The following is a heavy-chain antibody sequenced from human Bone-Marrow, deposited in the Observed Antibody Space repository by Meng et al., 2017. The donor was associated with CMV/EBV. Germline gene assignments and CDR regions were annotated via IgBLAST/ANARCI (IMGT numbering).Heavy chain of an antibody. V-gene: IGHV1-2*02. D-gene: IGHD3-10*01. CDR2: INPNSGGT. Sequence: ASVKVASKASGYTFTGYYRHWLRQAPGQGLEWMGWINPNSGGTNYAQKFQGRVTMTRDTSISTAYMELSRLRSDDTAVYYCARNRITMVRGVIIHFDYWGQGTLVTVSS. J-gene: IGHJ4*02. CDR3: ARNRITMVRGVIIHFDY. CDR1: GYTFTGYY.